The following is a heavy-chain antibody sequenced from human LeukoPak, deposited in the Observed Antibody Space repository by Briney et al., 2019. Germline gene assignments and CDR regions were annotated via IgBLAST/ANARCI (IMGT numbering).Heavy chain of an antibody. CDR1: GFTFSAYA. V-gene: IGHV3-23*01. CDR2: IDGSGDKT. Sequence: GGSLRLSCITSGFTFSAYAMTWVRQAPGQGLEWISSIDGSGDKTYYGDSVKGRFTISRDNSKNTLYLQMNSLRDEDTAVYYCAKHRFESGGYHSTDWGQGTLVTVSS. J-gene: IGHJ4*02. CDR3: AKHRFESGGYHSTD. D-gene: IGHD3-22*01.